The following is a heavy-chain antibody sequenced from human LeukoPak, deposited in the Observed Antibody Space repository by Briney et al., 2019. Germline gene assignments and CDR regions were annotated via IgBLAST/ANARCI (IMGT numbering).Heavy chain of an antibody. Sequence: SETLSLTCTVSGGSISSSSSCWVWIRQPPGMGLEWIGSIYYSGSTYSNPSLKSRVTISVDTSKNQFSLKVSPVAAADTAVYYCARYEISAYGIDVWGRGTLVTVSS. CDR2: IYYSGST. V-gene: IGHV4-39*01. CDR3: ARYEISAYGIDV. CDR1: GGSISSSSSC. D-gene: IGHD3-22*01. J-gene: IGHJ2*01.